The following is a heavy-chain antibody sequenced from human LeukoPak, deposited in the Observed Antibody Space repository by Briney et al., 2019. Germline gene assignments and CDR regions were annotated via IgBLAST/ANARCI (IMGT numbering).Heavy chain of an antibody. V-gene: IGHV4-39*01. CDR3: ARRSRLYKYETTGYHDS. Sequence: SETLSLTCNVSGDYITTTNYYWAWIRQPPGKGLEWIASIFYSGNTYYNPSLKSRVIISMDTSRKQISLKLTSVTATDTALYYCARRSRLYKYETTGYHDSWGQGTLVTVSS. D-gene: IGHD3-22*01. CDR1: GDYITTTNYY. CDR2: IFYSGNT. J-gene: IGHJ4*02.